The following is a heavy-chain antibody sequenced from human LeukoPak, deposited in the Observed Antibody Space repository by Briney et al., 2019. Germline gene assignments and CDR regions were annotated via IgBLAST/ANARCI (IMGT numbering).Heavy chain of an antibody. V-gene: IGHV3-30*18. CDR1: GFTFSDSG. CDR3: ANWNDYRENPGDY. D-gene: IGHD1-1*01. CDR2: ISYDGANT. Sequence: GGSLRLSCAASGFTFSDSGMHWVRQAPGKGLEWVTLISYDGANTSYIDSVKGRFTISRGNSKSTVYLQMNSLRVEDTAMYYCANWNDYRENPGDYWGQGTLVTVSS. J-gene: IGHJ4*02.